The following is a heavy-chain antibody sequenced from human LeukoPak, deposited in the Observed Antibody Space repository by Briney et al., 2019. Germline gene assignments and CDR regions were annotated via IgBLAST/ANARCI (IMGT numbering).Heavy chain of an antibody. V-gene: IGHV3-7*01. CDR1: GFTFSSYW. D-gene: IGHD5-18*01. Sequence: GGSLRLSCAASGFTFSSYWMSWVGPAPGKGLEWVANIKQDGSEKYYVDSVKGRFTISRDNAKNSLYLQMNSLRAEDTAVYYCARDLGVQLWFSYFDYWGQGTLVTVSS. CDR2: IKQDGSEK. J-gene: IGHJ4*02. CDR3: ARDLGVQLWFSYFDY.